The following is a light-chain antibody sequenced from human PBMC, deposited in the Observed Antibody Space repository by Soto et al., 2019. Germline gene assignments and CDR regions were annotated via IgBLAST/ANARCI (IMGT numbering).Light chain of an antibody. CDR1: SGDVGGYNY. J-gene: IGLJ2*01. CDR3: CSYTSSSSLV. V-gene: IGLV2-14*01. CDR2: EVN. Sequence: QSVLTQPASVSGSPGQSITISCTGTSGDVGGYNYVSWYQQHPGKAPKLMIYEVNNRPSGVSNRFSGSKSGNTASLTISGLQAEDEAAYYCCSYTSSSSLVFGGGTKLTVL.